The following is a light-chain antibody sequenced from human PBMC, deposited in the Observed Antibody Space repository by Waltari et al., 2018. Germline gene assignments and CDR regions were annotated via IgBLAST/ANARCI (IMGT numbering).Light chain of an antibody. V-gene: IGLV1-44*01. Sequence: QSVLTQPPSASATPGQRVTISCSGSSSNIGTNTVTWYQQPPGTAPKLLIYSNTQRPSGVPDRFSGSKSGTSASLAISGLQSEDETDYYCAAWDDSLHGPVFGGGTKVTVL. CDR2: SNT. CDR3: AAWDDSLHGPV. J-gene: IGLJ2*01. CDR1: SSNIGTNT.